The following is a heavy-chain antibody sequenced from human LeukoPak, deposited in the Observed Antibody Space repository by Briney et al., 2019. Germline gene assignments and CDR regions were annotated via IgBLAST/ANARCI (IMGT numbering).Heavy chain of an antibody. CDR1: GCSFTSYW. CDR2: IDPSDSYT. CDR3: ASGYDDSYGMDV. Sequence: GESLKISCKGSGCSFTSYWISWVRQMPGKGLEWMGRIDPSDSYTNYSPSFQGHVTIPADKSISTAYLQWSSLKASDTAMYYCASGYDDSYGMDVWGKGTTVTVSS. J-gene: IGHJ6*04. D-gene: IGHD5-12*01. V-gene: IGHV5-10-1*01.